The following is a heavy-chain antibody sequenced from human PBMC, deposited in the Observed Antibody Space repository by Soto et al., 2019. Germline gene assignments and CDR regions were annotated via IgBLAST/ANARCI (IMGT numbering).Heavy chain of an antibody. D-gene: IGHD2-15*01. J-gene: IGHJ6*02. Sequence: ETLSLSCTVSGGSISPSTYSWGWIRQPPGKGPEWIGTFYYSGGTYYNPSLKSRVTISVDTTKNQFFLKLNSATAADTAVYYCGRLQGYCIDTRCSRQYPQDVWCRGTTVT. V-gene: IGHV4-39*01. CDR3: GRLQGYCIDTRCSRQYPQDV. CDR2: FYYSGGT. CDR1: GGSISPSTYS.